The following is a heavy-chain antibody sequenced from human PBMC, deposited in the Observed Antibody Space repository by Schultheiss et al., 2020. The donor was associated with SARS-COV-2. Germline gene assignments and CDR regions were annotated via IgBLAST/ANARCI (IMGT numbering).Heavy chain of an antibody. CDR2: INPNNGGT. D-gene: IGHD1-26*01. CDR1: GYTFTGYY. V-gene: IGHV1-2*04. CDR3: ARVPWDQDY. J-gene: IGHJ4*02. Sequence: ASVKVSCKASGYTFTGYYMHWVRQAPGQGLEWVGWINPNNGGTSYAQKFQGWVTMTRDTSISTAYMELTRLTSDDTAMYYCARVPWDQDYWGQGTLVTVSS.